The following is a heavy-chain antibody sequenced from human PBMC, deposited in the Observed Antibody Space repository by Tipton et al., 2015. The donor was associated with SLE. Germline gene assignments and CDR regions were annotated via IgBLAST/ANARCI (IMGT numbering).Heavy chain of an antibody. V-gene: IGHV4-38-2*02. Sequence: TLSLTCTVSLYSIGSGFYRDWVRQAPGKGLEWVATMHHNGSTYYNPSLRSRVTISVDRSKNQFSLKMSSVNAADTAVYYCARYANWGQLHYFDYWGQGTLVTVSS. CDR2: MHHNGST. D-gene: IGHD7-27*01. CDR3: ARYANWGQLHYFDY. J-gene: IGHJ4*02. CDR1: LYSIGSGFY.